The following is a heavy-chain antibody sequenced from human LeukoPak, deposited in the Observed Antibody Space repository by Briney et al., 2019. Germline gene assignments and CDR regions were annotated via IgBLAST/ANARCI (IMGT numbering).Heavy chain of an antibody. J-gene: IGHJ4*02. D-gene: IGHD4-23*01. CDR1: GYTFTNYH. CDR2: ITPIFGTA. CDR3: ARGWLAETTVVTPYNY. Sequence: ASVRVSCKASGYTFTNYHIAWVRQAPGQGLEWMGGITPIFGTANYAQKFQGRVTITAVESMSTAYMELSSLRSEDTAVYYCARGWLAETTVVTPYNYWGQGTLVTVSS. V-gene: IGHV1-69*13.